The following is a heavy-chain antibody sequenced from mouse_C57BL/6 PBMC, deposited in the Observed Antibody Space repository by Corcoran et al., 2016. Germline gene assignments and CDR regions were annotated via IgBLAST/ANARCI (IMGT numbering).Heavy chain of an antibody. J-gene: IGHJ4*01. Sequence: EVQLQQSGPELVKPGASVKISCKASGYTFTDYYMNWVKQSHGKSLEWIGDINPNNGGTSYNQKFKGKATLTVDKSSSTAYMELRSLTSEDSAVYYCARQAWAGYAMDYWGQGTSVTVSS. CDR2: INPNNGGT. CDR1: GYTFTDYY. V-gene: IGHV1-26*01. D-gene: IGHD3-2*02. CDR3: ARQAWAGYAMDY.